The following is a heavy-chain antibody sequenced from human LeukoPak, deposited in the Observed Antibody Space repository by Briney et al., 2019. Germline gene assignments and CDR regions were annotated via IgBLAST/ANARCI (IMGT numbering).Heavy chain of an antibody. D-gene: IGHD3-10*01. J-gene: IGHJ4*02. CDR2: IIPILGIT. CDR3: ARDTNMVRGVPNFDS. Sequence: ASVKVPCKASGGTFSNDGLSWVRQAPGQGLEWMGRIIPILGITNYAQKFQDRVTITADKSTITAYMELSSLRSEDTAVYYCARDTNMVRGVPNFDSWGQGTLVTVSS. V-gene: IGHV1-69*04. CDR1: GGTFSNDG.